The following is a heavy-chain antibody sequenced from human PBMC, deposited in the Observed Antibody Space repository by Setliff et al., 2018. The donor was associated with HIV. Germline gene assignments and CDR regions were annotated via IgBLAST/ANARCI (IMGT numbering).Heavy chain of an antibody. CDR3: TREFHRGIPDYFDS. CDR1: GGSVSSGSYY. V-gene: IGHV4-61*02. Sequence: SETLSLTCTVSGGSVSSGSYYWNWIRQPAGKGLEWIGRIFTSGSSNYNPSLNSRVAVSLDTSKNQFSLKLSSVTAADTAVYYCTREFHRGIPDYFDSWGQGILVTVSS. CDR2: IFTSGSS. D-gene: IGHD3-16*01. J-gene: IGHJ4*02.